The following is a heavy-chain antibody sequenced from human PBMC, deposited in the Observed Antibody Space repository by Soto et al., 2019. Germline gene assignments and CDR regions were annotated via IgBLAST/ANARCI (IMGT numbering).Heavy chain of an antibody. V-gene: IGHV4-31*03. CDR2: IYYSGST. CDR3: ARGSVVAATLFDY. D-gene: IGHD2-15*01. J-gene: IGHJ4*02. Sequence: LSLTCTVSGGSISSGGYYWSWIRQHPGKGLEWIGYIYYSGSTYYNPSLKSRVTISVDTSKNQFSLKLSSVTAADTAVYYCARGSVVAATLFDYWGQGTLVTVSS. CDR1: GGSISSGGYY.